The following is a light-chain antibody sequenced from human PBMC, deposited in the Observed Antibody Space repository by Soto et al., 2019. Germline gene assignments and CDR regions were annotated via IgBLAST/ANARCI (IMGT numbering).Light chain of an antibody. CDR1: QSISSW. J-gene: IGKJ2*01. Sequence: DIQMTQSPSTLSASVGDRVTITCRASQSISSWLAWYQQKPGKAPKLLIYDASSLESGVPSRFSGSGSGTEFTINISSLQPADFETYYWQQYNSYLYTFGQGTKLEIK. V-gene: IGKV1-5*01. CDR3: QQYNSYLYT. CDR2: DAS.